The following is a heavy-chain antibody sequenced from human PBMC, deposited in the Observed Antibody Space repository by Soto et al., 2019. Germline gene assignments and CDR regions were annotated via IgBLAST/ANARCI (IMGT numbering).Heavy chain of an antibody. Sequence: PGGSLRLSCAASGFTFSDYYMSWIRQAPGKGLEWVSYISSSSSYTNYADSVKGRFTISRDNAKNSLYLQMNSLRAEDTAVYYCATTIAVAALYYFDYWGQGTLVTVSS. CDR2: ISSSSSYT. CDR3: ATTIAVAALYYFDY. V-gene: IGHV3-11*06. CDR1: GFTFSDYY. J-gene: IGHJ4*02. D-gene: IGHD6-19*01.